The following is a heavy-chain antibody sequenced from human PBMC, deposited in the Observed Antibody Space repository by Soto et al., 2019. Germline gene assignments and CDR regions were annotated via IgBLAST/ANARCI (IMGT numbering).Heavy chain of an antibody. V-gene: IGHV3-23*01. J-gene: IGHJ4*02. CDR3: ASRPDCDF. CDR1: GFTFSNYG. CDR2: VSDSGGAT. Sequence: EVQLLESGGGLVQPGGSLRLSCAASGFTFSNYGMSWVRQAPGKGLEYVSSVSDSGGATYYADSVKGRFTISRDNSKNTLYLQMNGLRAEDTAVYYCASRPDCDFWGQGTLVTVSS.